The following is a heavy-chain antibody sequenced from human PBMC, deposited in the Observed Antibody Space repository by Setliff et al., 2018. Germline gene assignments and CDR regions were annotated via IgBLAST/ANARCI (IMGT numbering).Heavy chain of an antibody. D-gene: IGHD2-2*01. J-gene: IGHJ3*02. V-gene: IGHV1-69*05. Sequence: SVKVSCKTSGYSFTKYFLHWVRQAPGQGLEWIGGIVPIYGPAKYAQKFQGRVTITRDTSASTAYVELSSLRSEDTAVYYCAREVLPLVREEAFYIWGQGTMVTVSS. CDR1: GYSFTKYF. CDR3: AREVLPLVREEAFYI. CDR2: IVPIYGPA.